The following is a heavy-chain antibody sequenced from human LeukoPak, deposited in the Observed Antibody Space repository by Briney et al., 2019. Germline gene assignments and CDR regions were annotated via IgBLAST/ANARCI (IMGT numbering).Heavy chain of an antibody. Sequence: ASVKVSCRASGYTFTSYGISWVRQAPGQGLEWMGWISAYNGNTNYAQKLQGRVTMTTDTSTSTAYMELRSLRSDDTAVYYCARDFFRNVDIVATMPPAGYWGQGTLVTVSS. CDR2: ISAYNGNT. J-gene: IGHJ4*02. CDR1: GYTFTSYG. CDR3: ARDFFRNVDIVATMPPAGY. D-gene: IGHD5-12*01. V-gene: IGHV1-18*01.